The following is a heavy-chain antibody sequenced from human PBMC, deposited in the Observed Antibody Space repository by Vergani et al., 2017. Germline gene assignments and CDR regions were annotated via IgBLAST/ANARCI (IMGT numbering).Heavy chain of an antibody. CDR3: AKEFGGSSSWYGGELDNWFDP. CDR1: GFTFSSYA. Sequence: EVQLVESGGGLVQPGGSLRLSCAASGFTFSSYAMSWVRQAPGKGLEWVSAISGSGGSTYYADSVKGRFTISRDNSKNTLYLQMNSLRAEDTAVYYCAKEFGGSSSWYGGELDNWFDPWGQGTLVTVSS. D-gene: IGHD6-13*01. V-gene: IGHV3-23*04. CDR2: ISGSGGST. J-gene: IGHJ5*02.